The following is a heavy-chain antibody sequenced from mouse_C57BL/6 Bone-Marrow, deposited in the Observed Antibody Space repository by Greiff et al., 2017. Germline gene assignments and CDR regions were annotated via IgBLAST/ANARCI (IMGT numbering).Heavy chain of an antibody. V-gene: IGHV1-5*01. J-gene: IGHJ3*01. CDR3: GSSWFAY. CDR2: IHPGNSDT. Sequence: VQLQQSGTVLARPGASVKMSCKTSGYTFTSYWMHWVKQRPGQGLEWIGAIHPGNSDTSYNQKFKGKAKLTSVTSASTAYMELSSLTNEYSAVYYCGSSWFAYGGQGTLVTVSA. CDR1: GYTFTSYW.